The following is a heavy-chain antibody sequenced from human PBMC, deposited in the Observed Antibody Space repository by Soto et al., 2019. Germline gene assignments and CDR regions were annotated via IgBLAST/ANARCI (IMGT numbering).Heavy chain of an antibody. CDR1: GYSFTSYW. D-gene: IGHD3-10*01. CDR2: IYPGD. V-gene: IGHV5-51*01. CDR3: ARHSPLGGMDV. Sequence: GESLKISCKGSGYSFTSYWIGWVRQMPGKGLEWMGIIYPGDYSPSFQGQVTISADKYISTAYLQWSSLKASDTAMHYCARHSPLGGMDVWGQGTTVTVSS. J-gene: IGHJ6*02.